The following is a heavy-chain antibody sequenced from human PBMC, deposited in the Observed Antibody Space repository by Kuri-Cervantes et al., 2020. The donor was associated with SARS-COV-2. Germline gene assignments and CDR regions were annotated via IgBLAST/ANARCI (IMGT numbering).Heavy chain of an antibody. V-gene: IGHV2-26*01. Sequence: LRLSCTVSGGSISSYYWSWIRQPPGKALEWLAHIFSNDEKSYSTSLKSRLTISKDTSKSQVVLTMTNMDPVDTATYYCARIRSSSWYYFAYWGQGTLVTVSS. CDR2: IFSNDEK. CDR3: ARIRSSSWYYFAY. J-gene: IGHJ4*02. CDR1: GGSISSYYW. D-gene: IGHD6-13*01.